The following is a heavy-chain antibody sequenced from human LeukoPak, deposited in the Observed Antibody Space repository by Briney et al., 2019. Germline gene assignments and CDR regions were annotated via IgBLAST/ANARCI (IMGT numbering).Heavy chain of an antibody. CDR2: IYHSGST. V-gene: IGHV4-30-2*01. J-gene: IGHJ4*02. D-gene: IGHD3-3*01. Sequence: SSETLSLTCTVSGGSISSGGYWWSWIRQPPGRGLEWIGYIYHSGSTYYNPSLKSRVTISVDRSKTQFSVKLRSVTAADTAVYYCARDITEWLLTGSFDYWGQGILVTVSS. CDR1: GGSISSGGYW. CDR3: ARDITEWLLTGSFDY.